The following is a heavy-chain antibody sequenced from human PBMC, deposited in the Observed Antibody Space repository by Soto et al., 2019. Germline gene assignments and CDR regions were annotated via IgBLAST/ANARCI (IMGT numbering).Heavy chain of an antibody. CDR3: ASSPGGCGGDCSMGA. V-gene: IGHV4-39*01. Sequence: QLQLQESGPGLVKPSETLSLTCTVSGGSISSSSYYWGWIRQPPGKGLEWIESIYYSGSTYYNPSLKSRVTISVDTSKNQFSLKLSSVTAADTAVYYCASSPGGCGGDCSMGAWGQGTLVTVSS. J-gene: IGHJ5*02. D-gene: IGHD2-21*02. CDR2: IYYSGST. CDR1: GGSISSSSYY.